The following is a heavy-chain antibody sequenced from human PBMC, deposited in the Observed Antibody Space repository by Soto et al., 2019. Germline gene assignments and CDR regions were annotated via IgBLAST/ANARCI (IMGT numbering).Heavy chain of an antibody. CDR2: ISSSSSTI. V-gene: IGHV3-48*02. CDR1: GFTFSSYS. CDR3: ARENSEDSGSYGSYGEGFDY. J-gene: IGHJ4*02. Sequence: EVQLVESGGGLVQPGGSLRLSCAASGFTFSSYSMNWVRQAPGKGLEWVSYISSSSSTIYYADSVKGRFTISRDNAKNSLYLQMNSLRDEDTAVYYCARENSEDSGSYGSYGEGFDYWGQGTLVTVSS. D-gene: IGHD1-26*01.